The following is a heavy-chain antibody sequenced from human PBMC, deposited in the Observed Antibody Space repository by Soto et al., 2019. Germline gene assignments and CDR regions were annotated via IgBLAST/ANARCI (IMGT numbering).Heavy chain of an antibody. D-gene: IGHD3-3*01. Sequence: PGGSLRLSCAASGFTFSGSAMHWVRQASGKGLEWVGRIRSKANSYATAYAASVKGRFTISRDDSKNTAYLQMNSLKTEDTAVYYCTRSIRFLDWNRFDPWGQGTLVTVSS. CDR2: IRSKANSYAT. V-gene: IGHV3-73*01. CDR1: GFTFSGSA. CDR3: TRSIRFLDWNRFDP. J-gene: IGHJ5*02.